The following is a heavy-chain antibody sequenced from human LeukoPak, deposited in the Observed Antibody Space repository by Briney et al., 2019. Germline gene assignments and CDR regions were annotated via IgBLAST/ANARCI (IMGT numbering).Heavy chain of an antibody. D-gene: IGHD4-17*01. CDR1: GFTFSSYG. V-gene: IGHV3-23*01. J-gene: IGHJ6*03. CDR2: ISGSGSST. Sequence: GGSLRLSCAASGFTFSSYGMSWVRQAPGKGLEWVSVISGSGSSTYYADSVKGRFTISRDNSKNTLYLQMNSLRAEDTAVYYCAKAVLRSSYYYYMDVWGKGTTVTVSS. CDR3: AKAVLRSSYYYYMDV.